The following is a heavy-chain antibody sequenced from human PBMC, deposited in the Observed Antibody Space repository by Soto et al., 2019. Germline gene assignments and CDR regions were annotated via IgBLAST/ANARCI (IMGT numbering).Heavy chain of an antibody. Sequence: GASVKVSCKASGYTFTGYYMQRVRQAPGQRLERKRWINPNSGGTNYAQKFQGWVTMTRDTSISTAYMELSRLRSDDTAVYYCVREIGTYIAAAGTIMADAFDIWGQGTMVTVSS. J-gene: IGHJ3*02. V-gene: IGHV1-2*04. CDR3: VREIGTYIAAAGTIMADAFDI. D-gene: IGHD6-13*01. CDR1: GYTFTGYY. CDR2: INPNSGGT.